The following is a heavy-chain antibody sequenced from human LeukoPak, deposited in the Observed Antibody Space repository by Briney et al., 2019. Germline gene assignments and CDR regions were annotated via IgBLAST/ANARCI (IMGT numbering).Heavy chain of an antibody. CDR2: IKQDGSEK. Sequence: PGWSLSLSRAASGFTLSNYWITWVRQAPGKGLEWVANIKQDGSEKYYVDSVRGRFTISRDNAKNSLYLQMNSLRAEDTGVYFCSREGITAACDYWGLGTLVTVSS. D-gene: IGHD6-13*01. CDR1: GFTLSNYW. J-gene: IGHJ4*02. V-gene: IGHV3-7*04. CDR3: SREGITAACDY.